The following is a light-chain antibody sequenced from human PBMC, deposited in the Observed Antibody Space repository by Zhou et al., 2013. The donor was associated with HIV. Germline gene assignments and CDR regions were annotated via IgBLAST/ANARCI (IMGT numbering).Light chain of an antibody. J-gene: IGKJ2*03. Sequence: DIQMTQSPSTLSASVGDRVTITCRASQSISGWLAWYQQKPGRAPELLIYKASTLESGVPSRFSGSGSGTEFTFTISSLQPEDMGTYYCQQYDTLSSYGQGTKLEIK. CDR2: KAS. V-gene: IGKV1-5*03. CDR3: QQYDTLSS. CDR1: QSISGW.